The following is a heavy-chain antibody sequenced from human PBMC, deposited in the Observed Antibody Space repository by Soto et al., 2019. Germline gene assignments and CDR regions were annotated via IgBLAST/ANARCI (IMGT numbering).Heavy chain of an antibody. J-gene: IGHJ6*02. CDR1: GFTFSSYS. Sequence: PGGSLRLSCAASGFTFSSYSMHWVRQAPGKGLEWVSSISSRSRSIYYADSQKGRFTISRDNSKNTLYLQMNSLRAEDTAVYYCAKNVWGITIFGGMDAWGQGTTVTVSS. V-gene: IGHV3-21*04. D-gene: IGHD3-9*01. CDR3: AKNVWGITIFGGMDA. CDR2: ISSRSRSI.